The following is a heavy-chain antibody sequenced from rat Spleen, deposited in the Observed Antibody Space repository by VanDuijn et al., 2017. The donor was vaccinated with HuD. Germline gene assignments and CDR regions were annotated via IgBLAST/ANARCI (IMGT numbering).Heavy chain of an antibody. CDR3: AKEANYGGLVDA. D-gene: IGHD1-11*01. J-gene: IGHJ4*01. CDR1: GFTFSNYD. CDR2: ISTGGGNT. Sequence: EVQLVESGGGLVQPGRSLKLSCAASGFTFSNYDMAWVRQAPTKGLEWIASISTGGGNTYYRDSVKGRFTISRDNAENTVYLQMNSLTSEDTATYYCAKEANYGGLVDAWGQGASVTVSS. V-gene: IGHV5S13*01.